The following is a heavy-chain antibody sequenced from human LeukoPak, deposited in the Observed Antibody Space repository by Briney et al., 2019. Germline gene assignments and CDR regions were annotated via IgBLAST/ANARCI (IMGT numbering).Heavy chain of an antibody. CDR2: IWYDGSKE. J-gene: IGHJ4*02. Sequence: PGGSLRLSCAPSGSIFGSYGMHGVRQAPGKGLEWVAVIWYDGSKEFYADSVKGRFTISRDNSKNRLSLQMNSLRAEDTAMYYCVGASAEGYFDSWGQGTLVTVSS. V-gene: IGHV3-33*01. D-gene: IGHD2-2*01. CDR1: GSIFGSYG. CDR3: VGASAEGYFDS.